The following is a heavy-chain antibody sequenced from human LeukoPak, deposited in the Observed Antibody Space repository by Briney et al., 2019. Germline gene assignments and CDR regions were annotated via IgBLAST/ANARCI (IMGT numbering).Heavy chain of an antibody. Sequence: GGSLRLSCAASGFTFSSYSMNWVRQAPGRGLEWVSYISSSSSTIYYADSVKGRFTISRDNAKNSLYLQMNSLRAEDTAVYYCARGRPVLQLLWGAFDIWGQGTMVTVYS. CDR1: GFTFSSYS. CDR2: ISSSSSTI. J-gene: IGHJ3*02. D-gene: IGHD1-7*01. V-gene: IGHV3-48*04. CDR3: ARGRPVLQLLWGAFDI.